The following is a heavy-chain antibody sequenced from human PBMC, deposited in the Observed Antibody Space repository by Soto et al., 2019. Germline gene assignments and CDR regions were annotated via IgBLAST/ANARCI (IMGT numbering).Heavy chain of an antibody. J-gene: IGHJ3*02. CDR2: ISGSGGSI. Sequence: PGGSLRLSCAASGFTFSSYAMSWVRQAPGKGLEWVSAISGSGGSIYYADSVKGRFTISRDNSKNTLYLQMNSLRAEDTALYYCARRVVVVAATRIAFDIWGQGTMVTVSS. V-gene: IGHV3-23*01. D-gene: IGHD2-15*01. CDR1: GFTFSSYA. CDR3: ARRVVVVAATRIAFDI.